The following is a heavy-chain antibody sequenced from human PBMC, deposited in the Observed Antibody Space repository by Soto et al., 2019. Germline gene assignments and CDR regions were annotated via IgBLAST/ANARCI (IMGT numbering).Heavy chain of an antibody. CDR3: AARHCSGGSCYHFYFEY. D-gene: IGHD2-15*01. J-gene: IGHJ4*02. CDR2: IYPGDSDI. V-gene: IGHV5-51*01. CDR1: GYSFTNYW. Sequence: ESLKISCKGSGYSFTNYWIGWVRQMPGRGLEWMGIIYPGDSDIRYSPSSQGQVTISADKSISTAYLQWSSLKASDTTMYYCAARHCSGGSCYHFYFEYWGQGTLVTVSS.